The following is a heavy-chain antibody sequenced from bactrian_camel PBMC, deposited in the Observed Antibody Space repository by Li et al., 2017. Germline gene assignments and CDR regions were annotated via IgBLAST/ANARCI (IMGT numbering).Heavy chain of an antibody. CDR2: ISTDGNT. CDR1: GITAKHCG. J-gene: IGHJ4*01. Sequence: QLVESGGGSVQAGESLRLSCAAPGITAKHCGMDWYRTAPGKQRQWISGISTDGNTTYRDSVKGRFTISRDAAKDTVYLQMNDLKPEDTALYVCKTNSDRDRRCFSDYSLGQGTQVTVS. D-gene: IGHD4*01. V-gene: IGHV3S53*01.